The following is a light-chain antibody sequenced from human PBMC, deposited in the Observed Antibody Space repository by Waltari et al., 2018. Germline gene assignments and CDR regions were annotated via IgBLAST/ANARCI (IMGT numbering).Light chain of an antibody. CDR3: QVWDSSSDRVV. V-gene: IGLV3-21*02. CDR2: EDS. CDR1: NIGSKS. Sequence: SYVLTQPPSVSVAPGQTARITCGGNNIGSKSVHGYQQKPGQAPVLVVYEDSDRPSGIPERFSGSNSGNTATLTISRVEAGDEADYYCQVWDSSSDRVVFGGGTKLTVL. J-gene: IGLJ2*01.